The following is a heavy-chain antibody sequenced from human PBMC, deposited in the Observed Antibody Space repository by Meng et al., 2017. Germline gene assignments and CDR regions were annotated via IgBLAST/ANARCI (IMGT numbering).Heavy chain of an antibody. CDR2: IIPIFGTA. CDR3: AGPHRHIGVVPAAMRGGDYYYYGMDV. D-gene: IGHD2-2*01. V-gene: IGHV1-69*06. CDR1: GGTFSSYA. Sequence: SVNVSCKASGGTFSSYAISWVRQAPGQGLEWMGGIIPIFGTANYAQKFQGRVTITADKSTSTAYMELSSLRSEDTAVYYWAGPHRHIGVVPAAMRGGDYYYYGMDVWGQGTTVTVSS. J-gene: IGHJ6*02.